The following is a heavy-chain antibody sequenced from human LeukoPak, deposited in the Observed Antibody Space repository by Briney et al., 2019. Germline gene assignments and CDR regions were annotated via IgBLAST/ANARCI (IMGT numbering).Heavy chain of an antibody. V-gene: IGHV1-2*02. CDR2: INPNSGGT. D-gene: IGHD5-18*01. J-gene: IGHJ6*04. Sequence: ASVKVSCKASGYTFTGYDMHWVRQAPGQGLEWMGWINPNSGGTNYAQKFQGRVTMTRDTSISTAYMELSRLRSDDTAVYYCARMSRGYSYGWDVWGKGTTVTVSS. CDR1: GYTFTGYD. CDR3: ARMSRGYSYGWDV.